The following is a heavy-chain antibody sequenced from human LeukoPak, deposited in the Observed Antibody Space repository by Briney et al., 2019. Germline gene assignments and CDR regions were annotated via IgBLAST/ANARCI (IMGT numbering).Heavy chain of an antibody. CDR2: ITSRGEST. CDR3: ARDRPNYYGSDGHYYRRDGDY. Sequence: GGSLRLSCAASGFTISTYAMSWVRQAPGKGLQWVSSITSRGESTWYVDSVKGRFTITRDNSENTLYLQMHSLRAEDTAVYYCARDRPNYYGSDGHYYRRDGDYWGRGTLVSVSS. D-gene: IGHD3-22*01. CDR1: GFTISTYA. J-gene: IGHJ4*02. V-gene: IGHV3-23*01.